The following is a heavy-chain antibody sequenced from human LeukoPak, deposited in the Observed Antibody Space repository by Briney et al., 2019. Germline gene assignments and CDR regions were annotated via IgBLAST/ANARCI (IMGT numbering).Heavy chain of an antibody. CDR3: ARAGYYYGSGSYYNTPHFDY. V-gene: IGHV4-59*01. CDR2: IYYSGST. D-gene: IGHD3-10*01. Sequence: PSETLSLTCTVSGGSTSSYYWSWIRQPPGKGLEYVGYIYYSGSTYYNPSLKSRVTISVDTSKNQFSLKLSSVTAADTAVYCCARAGYYYGSGSYYNTPHFDYWGQGTLVTVSS. J-gene: IGHJ4*02. CDR1: GGSTSSYY.